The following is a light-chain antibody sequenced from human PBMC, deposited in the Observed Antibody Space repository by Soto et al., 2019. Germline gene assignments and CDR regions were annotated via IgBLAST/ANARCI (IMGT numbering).Light chain of an antibody. CDR3: QQRTGS. CDR1: QSLSSL. V-gene: IGKV3-11*01. J-gene: IGKJ4*01. CDR2: DAS. Sequence: EIVLTQSPVTLSLSPWERATLSCRASQSLSSLLVGDYLSWYQHKPGQAPRLLISDASSRATGIPARFNGSGSGTDFTLTISSLEPEDFGVYYCQQRTGSFXGGTKVDIK.